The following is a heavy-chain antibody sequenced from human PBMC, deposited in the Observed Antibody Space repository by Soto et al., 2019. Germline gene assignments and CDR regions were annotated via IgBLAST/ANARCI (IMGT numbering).Heavy chain of an antibody. V-gene: IGHV1-18*01. Sequence: ASVKVSCKASGYTFTSYGISWVRQAPGQGLEWMGWISAYNGNTNYAQKLQGRVTMTTDTSTSTAYMELRSLRSDDTAVYYCASGRVNGDYYYYYYMDVWGKGTTVTVSS. J-gene: IGHJ6*03. CDR1: GYTFTSYG. CDR2: ISAYNGNT. CDR3: ASGRVNGDYYYYYYMDV. D-gene: IGHD6-13*01.